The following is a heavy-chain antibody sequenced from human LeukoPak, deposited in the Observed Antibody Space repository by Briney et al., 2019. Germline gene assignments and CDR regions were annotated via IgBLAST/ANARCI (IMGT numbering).Heavy chain of an antibody. D-gene: IGHD1/OR15-1a*01. CDR3: ARQRVNKWNNLWSFDY. CDR1: GGSISSYY. V-gene: IGHV4-59*08. J-gene: IGHJ4*02. Sequence: SETLSLTCTVSGGSISSYYWSWIRQPPGKGLEWIGYIYDTGSINYNPSLQSRVSISLDTSKNQFSLKLSSMTAADTAVYYCARQRVNKWNNLWSFDYWGQGTLVTVSS. CDR2: IYDTGSI.